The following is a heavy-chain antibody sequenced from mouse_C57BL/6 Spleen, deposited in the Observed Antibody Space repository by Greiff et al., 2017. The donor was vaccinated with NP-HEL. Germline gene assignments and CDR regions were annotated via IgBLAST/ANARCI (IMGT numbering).Heavy chain of an antibody. D-gene: IGHD1-1*01. CDR3: ARQYYFGSSGFAY. V-gene: IGHV1-47*01. J-gene: IGHJ3*01. CDR1: GYTFTTYP. Sequence: VKLQESGAELVKPGASVKMSCKASGYTFTTYPIEWMKQNHGKSLEWIGNFHPYNDDTKYNEKFKGKATLTVDKSSSTVYLQLSRLTSDDSAVYYCARQYYFGSSGFAYWGQGTLVTVSA. CDR2: FHPYNDDT.